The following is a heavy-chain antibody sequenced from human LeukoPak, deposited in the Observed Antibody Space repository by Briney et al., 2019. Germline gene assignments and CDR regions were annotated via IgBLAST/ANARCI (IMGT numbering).Heavy chain of an antibody. CDR2: ISTSGSRI. Sequence: PGGSLRLSCAASGFTVRDGYMSWVRQAPGKGLEWVSYISTSGSRIDYADSVKGRFTISRDNAKNSLYLQMNSLRAEDTAVYYCARMNYVSSGWGAPFDSWGQGTLVTVSS. V-gene: IGHV3-11*04. J-gene: IGHJ4*02. CDR1: GFTVRDGY. CDR3: ARMNYVSSGWGAPFDS. D-gene: IGHD1-7*01.